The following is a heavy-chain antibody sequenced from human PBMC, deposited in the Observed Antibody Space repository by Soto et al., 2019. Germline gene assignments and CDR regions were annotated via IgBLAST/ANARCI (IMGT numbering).Heavy chain of an antibody. Sequence: LSLTCTVSGGSVSSGSYYWSWIRQPPGKGLEWIGYIYYSGSTNYNPSLKSRVTISVDTSKNQFSLKLSSVTAADTAVYYCARGGVTLLYFDYWGQGTLVTVSS. J-gene: IGHJ4*02. V-gene: IGHV4-61*01. CDR2: IYYSGST. CDR3: ARGGVTLLYFDY. CDR1: GGSVSSGSYY. D-gene: IGHD2-21*02.